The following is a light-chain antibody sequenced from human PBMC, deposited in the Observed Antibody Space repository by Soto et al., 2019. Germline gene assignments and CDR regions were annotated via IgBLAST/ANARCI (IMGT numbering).Light chain of an antibody. CDR3: GAWDDSLNAVV. CDR2: SNN. J-gene: IGLJ2*01. CDR1: SSNIGSNT. V-gene: IGLV1-44*01. Sequence: QSVLTQPPSASGTPGQGVTISCSGSSSNIGSNTVNWYQQLPGTAPKLLIYSNNQRPSGVPDRFSGSKSGTSASLAISGLQSEDEADYYCGAWDDSLNAVVFGGGTKLTVL.